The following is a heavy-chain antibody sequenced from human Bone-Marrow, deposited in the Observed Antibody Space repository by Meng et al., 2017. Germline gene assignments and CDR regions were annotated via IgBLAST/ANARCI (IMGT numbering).Heavy chain of an antibody. CDR3: ARDIAVDGWDQLGY. J-gene: IGHJ4*02. V-gene: IGHV3-74*01. CDR2: INTDGSST. D-gene: IGHD6-19*01. CDR1: GFTFSSYS. Sequence: GESLKISCAASGFTFSSYSMNWVRQAPGKGLVWVSRINTDGSSTRYADSVKGRFSISRDNAKNTLYLQMNSLRAEDTAVYYCARDIAVDGWDQLGYWGKG.